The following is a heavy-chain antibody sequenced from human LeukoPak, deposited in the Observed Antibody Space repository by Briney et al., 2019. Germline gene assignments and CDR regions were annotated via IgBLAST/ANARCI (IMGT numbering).Heavy chain of an antibody. CDR3: ARDPGRPVVVPAAKFDP. CDR1: GYTFTSYG. V-gene: IGHV1-18*01. J-gene: IGHJ5*02. Sequence: GASVKVSCKASGYTFTSYGISWVRQAPGQGLEWRGWISAYNGNTNYAQKLQGRVTMTTDTSTSTAYMELRSLRSDDTAVYYCARDPGRPVVVPAAKFDPWGQGTLVTVSS. D-gene: IGHD2-2*01. CDR2: ISAYNGNT.